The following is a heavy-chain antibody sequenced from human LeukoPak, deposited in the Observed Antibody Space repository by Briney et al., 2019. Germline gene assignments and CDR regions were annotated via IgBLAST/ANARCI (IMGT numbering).Heavy chain of an antibody. CDR2: IKQDGSEK. J-gene: IGHJ4*02. Sequence: PGGSLRLSCAASGFTFSSYWMSWVRQAPGKGLEWVANIKQDGSEKYYVDSVKGRFTISRDNAKNSLYLQMNSLRAEDTAVYSCSRFSGTTAAGTLRPFDYWGQGTLVTVSS. CDR1: GFTFSSYW. V-gene: IGHV3-7*01. D-gene: IGHD6-13*01. CDR3: SRFSGTTAAGTLRPFDY.